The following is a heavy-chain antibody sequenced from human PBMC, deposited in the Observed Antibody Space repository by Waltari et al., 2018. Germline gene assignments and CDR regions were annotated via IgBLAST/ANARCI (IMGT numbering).Heavy chain of an antibody. J-gene: IGHJ3*02. CDR2: MNPNSGNT. CDR3: ARGYDYVWGSYRYTDAFDI. CDR1: GYTFTSYD. Sequence: QVQLVQSGAEVKKPGASVKVSCKASGYTFTSYDINWVRQATGQGLEWMGWMNPNSGNTGYAQKFQGRVTMTMNTSISTAYMELSSLRSEDTAVYYCARGYDYVWGSYRYTDAFDIWGQGTVVTVSS. D-gene: IGHD3-16*02. V-gene: IGHV1-8*01.